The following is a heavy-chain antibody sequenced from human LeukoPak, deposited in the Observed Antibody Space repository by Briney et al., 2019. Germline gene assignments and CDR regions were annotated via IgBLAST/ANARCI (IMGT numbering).Heavy chain of an antibody. J-gene: IGHJ4*02. D-gene: IGHD1-26*01. CDR3: ARVIVGASIDY. V-gene: IGHV4-34*01. Sequence: SETLSLTCAVHGGPLSGYDWSWIRHPPGKGLEWIWQINHSGSTNYNPSLKSRVTILVDKSKTKFSLKLSSVTAADTGVYYCARVIVGASIDYWGQGTLVTVSS. CDR1: GGPLSGYD. CDR2: INHSGST.